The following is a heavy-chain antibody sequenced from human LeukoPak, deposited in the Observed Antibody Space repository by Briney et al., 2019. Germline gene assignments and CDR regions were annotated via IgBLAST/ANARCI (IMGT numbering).Heavy chain of an antibody. Sequence: SETLSLTCTVSGGSISSYYWSWIRQPPGKGLEWIGYIYYSGSTNYNPSLKSRVTISVDTSKNQFSLKLSFVTAADTAVYYCARGYSSGWSLMPDYWGQGTLVTVSS. CDR1: GGSISSYY. CDR3: ARGYSSGWSLMPDY. CDR2: IYYSGST. J-gene: IGHJ4*02. D-gene: IGHD6-19*01. V-gene: IGHV4-59*01.